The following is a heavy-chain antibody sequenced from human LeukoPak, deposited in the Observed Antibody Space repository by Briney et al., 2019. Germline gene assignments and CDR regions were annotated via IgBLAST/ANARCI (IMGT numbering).Heavy chain of an antibody. D-gene: IGHD2-15*01. Sequence: GASVKVSCKTSEYILSDYYVHWVRQAPGEGLEWIGWINLNSGSTNYAQKFQGRVTMTRDTSISTAYMELSSLRYDDTSVYYCARSSGGSVRWGDNWFDPWGQGTLVSVSS. V-gene: IGHV1-2*02. CDR1: EYILSDYY. J-gene: IGHJ5*02. CDR3: ARSSGGSVRWGDNWFDP. CDR2: INLNSGST.